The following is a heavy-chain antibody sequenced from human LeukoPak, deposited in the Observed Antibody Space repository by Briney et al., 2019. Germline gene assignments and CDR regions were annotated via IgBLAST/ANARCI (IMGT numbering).Heavy chain of an antibody. Sequence: RPGGSLRLSCAASGFTFSSYGMPWVRQAPGKGLEWVAVIWYDGSNKYYADSVKGRFTISRDNSKNTLYLQMNSLRAEDTAVYYCASSRGRPNDAFDIWGQGTMVTVSS. CDR2: IWYDGSNK. CDR3: ASSRGRPNDAFDI. D-gene: IGHD3-10*01. J-gene: IGHJ3*02. CDR1: GFTFSSYG. V-gene: IGHV3-33*01.